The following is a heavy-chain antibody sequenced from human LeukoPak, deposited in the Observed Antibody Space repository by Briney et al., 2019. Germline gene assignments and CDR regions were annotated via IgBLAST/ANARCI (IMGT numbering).Heavy chain of an antibody. J-gene: IGHJ4*02. Sequence: ASVKVSCKASGYTFTRNAMHWVRQAPGQRLEWMGWINTGNGNTKYSQKFQGRVTTTRDTSANTAYMELSSLRSEDTAVYYCARGYCNSTSCYYFDFWGQGTLVTVSS. CDR2: INTGNGNT. CDR1: GYTFTRNA. CDR3: ARGYCNSTSCYYFDF. D-gene: IGHD2-2*01. V-gene: IGHV1-3*04.